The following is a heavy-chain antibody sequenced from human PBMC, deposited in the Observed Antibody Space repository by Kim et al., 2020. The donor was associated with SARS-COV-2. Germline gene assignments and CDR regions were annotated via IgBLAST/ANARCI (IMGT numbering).Heavy chain of an antibody. V-gene: IGHV4-34*01. CDR2: RT. Sequence: RTNYNPPLKSRVTILRDTSKKQFSLQLSSVTAADTAVYCCAHRSGGLAFDSWGQGTLVTVSS. J-gene: IGHJ4*02. CDR3: AHRSGGLAFDS. D-gene: IGHD3-16*01.